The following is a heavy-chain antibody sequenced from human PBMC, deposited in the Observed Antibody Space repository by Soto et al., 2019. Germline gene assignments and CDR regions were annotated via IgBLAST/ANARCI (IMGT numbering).Heavy chain of an antibody. Sequence: QITLKESGPTLVKPTQTLTLTCTFSGFSLSTSGVGVGWIRQPPGKALEWLALIYWDDDKRYSPSMKSRLTITKDTANNQVVLTMTNMDPVDTATYYCAHGLAAEDAFDIWGQGTMVTVSS. CDR2: IYWDDDK. CDR1: GFSLSTSGVG. CDR3: AHGLAAEDAFDI. J-gene: IGHJ3*02. D-gene: IGHD6-13*01. V-gene: IGHV2-5*02.